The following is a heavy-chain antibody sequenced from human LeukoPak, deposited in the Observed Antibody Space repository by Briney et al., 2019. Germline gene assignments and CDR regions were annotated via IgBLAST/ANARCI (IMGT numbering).Heavy chain of an antibody. V-gene: IGHV3-23*01. CDR2: ISGSGDRT. CDR3: AKDGSIVYSYTYPDY. Sequence: GGSLRLSCAASGFTFSSYGMSWVRQAPGRGLEWVSSISGSGDRTHHADPVKGRFTISRDNSKNTLYLQMNSLRAEDTAVYYCAKDGSIVYSYTYPDYWGQGTLVTVSS. CDR1: GFTFSSYG. D-gene: IGHD3-16*01. J-gene: IGHJ4*02.